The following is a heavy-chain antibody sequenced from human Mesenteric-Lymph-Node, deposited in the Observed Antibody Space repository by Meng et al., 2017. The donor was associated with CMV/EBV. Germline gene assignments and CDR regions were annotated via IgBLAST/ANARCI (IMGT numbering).Heavy chain of an antibody. CDR3: ARRTAPYDFWSGYSD. CDR1: GFTFSSYA. V-gene: IGHV3-23*01. J-gene: IGHJ4*02. Sequence: GESLKISCAASGFTFSSYAMSWVRQAPGKGLEWVSAISGSGGSTYYADSVKGRFTISRDNSKNTLYLQMNSLRAEDAAVYYCARRTAPYDFWSGYSDWGQGTLVTVSS. D-gene: IGHD3-3*01. CDR2: ISGSGGST.